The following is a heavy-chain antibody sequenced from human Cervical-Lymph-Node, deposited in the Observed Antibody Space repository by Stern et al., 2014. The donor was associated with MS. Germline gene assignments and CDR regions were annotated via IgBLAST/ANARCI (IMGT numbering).Heavy chain of an antibody. Sequence: VQLVESGAEVKKPGASVKVSCKASGYIFPHFDIHWVRQAPGQGLEWMGWMNPNSGNSDFARKFRGRVTMTRNTSITTAYLELSGLKSEDTAVYYCARGPGSVAAMAFWGQGALVTVSS. D-gene: IGHD2-2*01. CDR2: MNPNSGNS. CDR3: ARGPGSVAAMAF. V-gene: IGHV1-8*02. J-gene: IGHJ4*02. CDR1: GYIFPHFD.